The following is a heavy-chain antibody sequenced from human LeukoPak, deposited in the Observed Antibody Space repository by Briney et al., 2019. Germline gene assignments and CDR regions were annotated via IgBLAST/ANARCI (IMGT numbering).Heavy chain of an antibody. V-gene: IGHV3-21*01. CDR2: ISSSSSSR. CDR1: GFTSSAYN. CDR3: ASGQDYGDGGR. Sequence: CLRLSCAPSGFTSSAYNMNTGRQAPRNGRGWDSSISSSSSSRNHTATVKGRFTTSKHNARHSPYLPMNRLRAEDTAVYFCASGQDYGDGGRWGQGTLVTVSS. J-gene: IGHJ4*02. D-gene: IGHD4-17*01.